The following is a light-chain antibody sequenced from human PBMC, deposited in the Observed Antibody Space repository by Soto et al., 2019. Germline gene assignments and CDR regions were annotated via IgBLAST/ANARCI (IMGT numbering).Light chain of an antibody. Sequence: QPVLTQSSSASASLGSSVKLTCTLSSGHSSYIIAWHQQQPGKAPRQWMKLEGSGSSNKGSGVPDRVSGSSSGADRYLTIANLPSEDEADYYCETWDSNTRVFGTGTKLTVL. V-gene: IGLV4-60*03. CDR3: ETWDSNTRV. J-gene: IGLJ1*01. CDR2: LEGSGSS. CDR1: SGHSSYI.